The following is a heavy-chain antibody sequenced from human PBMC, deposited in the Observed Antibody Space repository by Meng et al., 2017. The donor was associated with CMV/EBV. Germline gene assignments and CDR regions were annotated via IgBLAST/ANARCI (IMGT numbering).Heavy chain of an antibody. D-gene: IGHD6-6*01. CDR3: AKGLWAVAARGY. CDR2: IYSGGSST. Sequence: GESLKISCAASGFTFSSYAMHWVRQAPGKGLEWVSVIYSGGSSTYYADSVKGRFTISRDNSKNTLYLQMNSLRAEDTAVYYCAKGLWAVAARGYWGQGTLVTVSS. J-gene: IGHJ4*02. V-gene: IGHV3-23*03. CDR1: GFTFSSYA.